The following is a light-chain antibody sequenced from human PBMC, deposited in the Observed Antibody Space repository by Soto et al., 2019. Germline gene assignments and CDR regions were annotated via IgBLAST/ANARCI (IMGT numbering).Light chain of an antibody. V-gene: IGKV3-15*01. J-gene: IGKJ4*01. CDR1: QSVSSN. Sequence: EIVMTQSPATLSVSPGERATLSCRASQSVSSNFAWYQHKPGQAPRLLIYGASIRATGVPAKFSGSGSGTEFPLTIISLQAEDFAVYYCQQYQKCPLTFGGGTKAEIK. CDR2: GAS. CDR3: QQYQKCPLT.